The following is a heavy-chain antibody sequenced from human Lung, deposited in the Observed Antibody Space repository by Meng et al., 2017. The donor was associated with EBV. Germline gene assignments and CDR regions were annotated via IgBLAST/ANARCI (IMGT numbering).Heavy chain of an antibody. CDR2: ISSSSSFI. CDR1: GFTFSTYS. V-gene: IGHV3-21*01. Sequence: EGQRVESGGVLVKPGGSLSLSCAASGFTFSTYSMNWVRQAPGKGLEWVSSISSSSSFIYYADSVKGRFTISRDNAKNSLYLQMNSLRAEDTAVYYCARDSCGGDCYFAYWGQGTLVTVSS. CDR3: ARDSCGGDCYFAY. J-gene: IGHJ4*02. D-gene: IGHD2-21*02.